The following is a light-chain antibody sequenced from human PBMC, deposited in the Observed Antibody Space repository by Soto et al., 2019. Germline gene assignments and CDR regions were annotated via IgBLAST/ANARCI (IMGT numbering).Light chain of an antibody. CDR3: QQYHNWPLT. Sequence: EIVMTQSPDTLSVSPGERATLSCRASQGFSSNLAWYQQKPGQAPRLLIYGASTRATGIPARFSGGESGTEFTLTISSLQSEDFAVYYCQQYHNWPLTFGQGTRLEI. V-gene: IGKV3-15*01. J-gene: IGKJ5*01. CDR2: GAS. CDR1: QGFSSN.